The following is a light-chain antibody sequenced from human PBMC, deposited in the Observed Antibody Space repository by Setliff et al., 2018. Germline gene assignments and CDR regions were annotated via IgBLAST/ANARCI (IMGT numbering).Light chain of an antibody. Sequence: QSALAQPPSASGSPGQSVTISCTGTSSDVGGYNYVSWYQQHPGKAPKLMIYELSKRPSGVPDRFSGSKSCNTASLTVSGLQAEDEADYYCSSYAGSNQFVFGTGTRSPS. CDR2: ELS. CDR3: SSYAGSNQFV. J-gene: IGLJ1*01. CDR1: SSDVGGYNY. V-gene: IGLV2-8*01.